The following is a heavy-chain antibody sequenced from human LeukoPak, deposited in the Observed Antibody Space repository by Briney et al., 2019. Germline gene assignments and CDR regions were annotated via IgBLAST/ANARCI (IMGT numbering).Heavy chain of an antibody. CDR2: ISGSGGST. V-gene: IGHV3-23*01. Sequence: GRSLRLSCAASGFTFSSYAMHWVRQAPGKGLEWVSAISGSGGSTYYADSVKGRFTISRDNSKNTLYLQMNSLRAEDTAVYYCAKSAIGGDAFDIWGQGTMVTVSS. D-gene: IGHD2-2*02. CDR1: GFTFSSYA. CDR3: AKSAIGGDAFDI. J-gene: IGHJ3*02.